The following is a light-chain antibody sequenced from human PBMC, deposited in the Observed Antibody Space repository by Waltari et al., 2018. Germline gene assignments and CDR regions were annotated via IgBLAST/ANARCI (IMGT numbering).Light chain of an antibody. J-gene: IGKJ1*01. V-gene: IGKV3-20*01. CDR1: QSVRGT. CDR2: AAS. Sequence: EIVLTQSPGTLFLSPGERATFSCRASQSVRGTLAWYQQNLGQPPRLLIYAASTRATGIPDRFSGSGSGTDFSLTISRLEPEDFAVYYCQHYVSLPVTYGQGTKVEIK. CDR3: QHYVSLPVT.